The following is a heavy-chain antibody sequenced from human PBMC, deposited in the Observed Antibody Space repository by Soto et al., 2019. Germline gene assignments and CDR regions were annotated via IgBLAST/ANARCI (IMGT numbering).Heavy chain of an antibody. D-gene: IGHD3-10*01. CDR2: ISGSGGST. Sequence: VQLLESGGTLVQPGGSLRLSCAASGFSFSSYAMTWVRQAPGKGLEWVSTISGSGGSTYFADSVKGRFSISRDNSKDTLYLQMDSLSADDTALYYCAKDPFGDLSFYSDFWGQGTLVTVSS. J-gene: IGHJ4*02. CDR1: GFSFSSYA. V-gene: IGHV3-23*01. CDR3: AKDPFGDLSFYSDF.